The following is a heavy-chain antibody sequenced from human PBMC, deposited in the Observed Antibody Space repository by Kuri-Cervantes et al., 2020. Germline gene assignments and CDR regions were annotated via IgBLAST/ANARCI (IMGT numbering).Heavy chain of an antibody. D-gene: IGHD2-2*02. CDR1: GFTFSGSA. J-gene: IGHJ6*03. CDR3: TYTYMDV. CDR2: IRSKANSYAT. Sequence: GEYLKISCAASGFTFSGSAMHWVRQASGQGLERVGRIRSKANSYATAYAASVKGRFTISRDDSKNTAYLQMTSLKTEDTAVYYCTYTYMDVWGKGTTVTVSS. V-gene: IGHV3-73*01.